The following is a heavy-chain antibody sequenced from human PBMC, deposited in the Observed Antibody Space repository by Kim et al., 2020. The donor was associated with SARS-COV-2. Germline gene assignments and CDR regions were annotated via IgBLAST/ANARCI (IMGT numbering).Heavy chain of an antibody. J-gene: IGHJ4*02. D-gene: IGHD6-19*01. CDR1: EYSFTEYW. CDR3: ARGSDSGWDYCDY. V-gene: IGHV5-51*01. Sequence: GESLKISCKGSEYSFTEYWIGWGRQMPGKGLEGMGIIYPGDADTRYSTSFQGQVTISVDRSISNAYLQWSSLKAEDTAKYYCARGSDSGWDYCDYWGQG. CDR2: IYPGDADT.